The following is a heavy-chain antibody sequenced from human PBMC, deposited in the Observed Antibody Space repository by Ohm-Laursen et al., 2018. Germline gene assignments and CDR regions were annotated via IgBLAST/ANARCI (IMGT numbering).Heavy chain of an antibody. CDR3: AKVSGDLPALAEHFHH. CDR2: IKHDGSEK. J-gene: IGHJ1*01. V-gene: IGHV3-7*03. D-gene: IGHD4-17*01. CDR1: GFTFSSYW. Sequence: GSLRLSCAASGFTFSSYWMTWVRQAPAKGLEWVANIKHDGSEKYYVDSVKGRFTISRDNAKNSLYLQMDSLRVEDTAVYYCAKVSGDLPALAEHFHHWGQGTLVTVSS.